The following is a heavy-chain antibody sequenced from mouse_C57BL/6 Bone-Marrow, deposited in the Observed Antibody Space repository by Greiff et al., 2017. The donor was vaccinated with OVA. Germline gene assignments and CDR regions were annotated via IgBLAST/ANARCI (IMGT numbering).Heavy chain of an antibody. J-gene: IGHJ3*01. CDR3: ARPWDVAWFAY. D-gene: IGHD4-1*01. CDR2: IDPEDGET. CDR1: GFNIKDYY. V-gene: IGHV14-2*01. Sequence: EVMLVESGAELVKPGASVKLSCTASGFNIKDYYMHWVKQRTEQGLEWIGRIDPEDGETKYAPKFQGKATITADTSSNTAYMQLSSLTSEDSAVYYCARPWDVAWFAYWGQGTLVTVSA.